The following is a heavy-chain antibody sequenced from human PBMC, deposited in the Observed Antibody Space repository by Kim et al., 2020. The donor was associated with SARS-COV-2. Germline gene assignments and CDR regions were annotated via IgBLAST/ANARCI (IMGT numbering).Heavy chain of an antibody. CDR2: IDWDDDK. J-gene: IGHJ6*03. CDR3: ARIRGIGTTRSQSFRSYMYV. CDR1: GFSLSTSGMC. Sequence: SGPTLVNPTQTLTLTCTFSGFSLSTSGMCVTWIRQPPGKALEWLARIDWDDDKYYNTSLKTRLTISKDTSKNQVVLTMTNMDPVDTGTYYCARIRGIGTTRSQSFRSYMYVWGKGTTVTVSS. V-gene: IGHV2-70*11. D-gene: IGHD1-1*01.